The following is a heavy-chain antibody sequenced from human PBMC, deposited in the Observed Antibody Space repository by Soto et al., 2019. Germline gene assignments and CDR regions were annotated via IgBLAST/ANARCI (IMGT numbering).Heavy chain of an antibody. Sequence: ASVKVSCKASGYTFTGYYMHWVRHAPVQGLEWMGPSNPNSGGSRYAQTFQGRVIMTRDTSISTAYMELSRLRSDDTAVYYCARYLQIWSGVDYYGMDVWGQGTTVTVSS. J-gene: IGHJ6*02. CDR3: ARYLQIWSGVDYYGMDV. CDR1: GYTFTGYY. V-gene: IGHV1-2*06. CDR2: SNPNSGGS. D-gene: IGHD3-10*01.